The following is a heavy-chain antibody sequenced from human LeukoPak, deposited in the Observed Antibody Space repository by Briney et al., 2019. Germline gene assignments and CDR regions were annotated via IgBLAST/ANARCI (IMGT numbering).Heavy chain of an antibody. CDR3: ARERVRGDPYYYYGMDV. V-gene: IGHV3-64*01. CDR1: GXTFSPYA. D-gene: IGHD3-10*01. CDR2: ISSNGGST. J-gene: IGHJ6*02. Sequence: PGGSLRLSCAASGXTFSPYAMHWVRQAPGKGLEYVSAISSNGGSTYYAISVKGRFTISRDNSKNTLYLQMGSLRAEDMAVYYCARERVRGDPYYYYGMDVWGQGTTVTVSS.